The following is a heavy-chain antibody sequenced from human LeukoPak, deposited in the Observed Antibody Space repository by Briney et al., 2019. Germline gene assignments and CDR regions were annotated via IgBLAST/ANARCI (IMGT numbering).Heavy chain of an antibody. J-gene: IGHJ4*02. V-gene: IGHV4-59*01. Sequence: SETLSLTCTVSGGSISSYYWSWIRQPPGKGLEWIGYIYYSGSTNYNPSLKSRVTISVDTSKNQFSLKLSSVTAADTAVYYCARTKGYCSGGSCHPPDYWGQGTLVTVSS. CDR2: IYYSGST. D-gene: IGHD2-15*01. CDR1: GGSISSYY. CDR3: ARTKGYCSGGSCHPPDY.